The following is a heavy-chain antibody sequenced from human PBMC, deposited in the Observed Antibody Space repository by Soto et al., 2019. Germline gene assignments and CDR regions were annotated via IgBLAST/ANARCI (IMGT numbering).Heavy chain of an antibody. J-gene: IGHJ4*02. CDR1: GFSFSYYS. CDR3: ARGAREITTHFDF. V-gene: IGHV3-21*01. D-gene: IGHD3-16*01. Sequence: EVQLVESGGGLVKPGGSLRLSCADSGFSFSYYSMNWIRRAPGQGLEWVSAISSNSAYIYYADSVKGRFTISRDNAKNSLYLQMNSLSADDTAVYYCARGAREITTHFDFWGLGTLVTVSS. CDR2: ISSNSAYI.